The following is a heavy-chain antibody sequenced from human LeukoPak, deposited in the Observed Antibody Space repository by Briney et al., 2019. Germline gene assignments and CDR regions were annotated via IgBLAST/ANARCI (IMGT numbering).Heavy chain of an antibody. CDR1: GFTFSSYE. CDR3: ARGGYYDSSGPTDY. Sequence: GGSLRLSCAASGFTFSSYEMNWVRQAPGKGLEWVSCISSSGSTIYYADSVKGRFTISRDNAKNSLYLQMNSLRAEDTAVYYCARGGYYDSSGPTDYWGQGTLVTVSS. D-gene: IGHD3-22*01. J-gene: IGHJ4*02. CDR2: ISSSGSTI. V-gene: IGHV3-48*03.